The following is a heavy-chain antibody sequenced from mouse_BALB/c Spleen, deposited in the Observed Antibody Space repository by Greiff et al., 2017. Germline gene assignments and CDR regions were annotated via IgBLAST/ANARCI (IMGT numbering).Heavy chain of an antibody. J-gene: IGHJ2*01. CDR2: INPSSGYT. CDR3: AREGNYFDY. V-gene: IGHV1-4*02. Sequence: QVQLKESGAELVRPGASVKMSCKASGYTFTSYTMHWVKQRPGQGLEWIGYINPSSGYTEYNQKFKDKTTLTADKSSSTAYMQLSSLTSEDSAVYYCAREGNYFDYWGQGTTLTVSS. CDR1: GYTFTSYT.